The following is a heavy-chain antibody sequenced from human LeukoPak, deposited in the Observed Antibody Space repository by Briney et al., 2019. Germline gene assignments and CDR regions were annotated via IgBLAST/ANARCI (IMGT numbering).Heavy chain of an antibody. Sequence: PGGSLRLSCTASGFTFSSYWMSWFRQAPGKGLEWVANIKQDGNAKYYVDSVKGRFTISRDNAKKSLCLQMNSLRAEDTAVYYCARVNPDYGDNHFDYWGQGTLVTVSS. CDR3: ARVNPDYGDNHFDY. D-gene: IGHD4-17*01. J-gene: IGHJ4*02. V-gene: IGHV3-7*01. CDR1: GFTFSSYW. CDR2: IKQDGNAK.